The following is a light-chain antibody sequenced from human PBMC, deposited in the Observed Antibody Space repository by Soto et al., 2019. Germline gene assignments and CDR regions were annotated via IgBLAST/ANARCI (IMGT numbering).Light chain of an antibody. Sequence: LTQPASVSGSPGQSITISCTGTSSDVGNYKYVSWYQQHPGKAPKLMIYEVSNRPSGVSNRFSGSKSGNTASLTISGLQAEDETDYYCFSYTSSGTYVFGTGTKVTLL. V-gene: IGLV2-14*01. J-gene: IGLJ1*01. CDR1: SSDVGNYKY. CDR3: FSYTSSGTYV. CDR2: EVS.